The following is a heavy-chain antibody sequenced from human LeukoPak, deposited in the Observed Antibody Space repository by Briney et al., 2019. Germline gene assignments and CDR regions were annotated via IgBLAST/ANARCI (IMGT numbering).Heavy chain of an antibody. CDR1: GFTFSVHG. V-gene: IGHV3-21*05. Sequence: PGGSLRLSCVASGFTFSVHGMSWVRQAPGKGLEWISYIGSSSSDIYNADSVKGRFTSSRDNAKNSLYLQMNSLRAEDTAVYYCVSFYETYWGRGTLVTVSS. J-gene: IGHJ4*02. CDR2: IGSSSSDI. D-gene: IGHD2/OR15-2a*01. CDR3: VSFYETY.